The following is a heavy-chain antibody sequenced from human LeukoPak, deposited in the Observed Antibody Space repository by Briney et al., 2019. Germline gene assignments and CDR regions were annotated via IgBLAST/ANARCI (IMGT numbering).Heavy chain of an antibody. Sequence: ATVKVSCKASGYTITGYYMHWVRQAPGQGLEWMGWINANNDGSIYAQKFQGRVTMTRDTSINTAYMELSRLRSDDTAVYYCARKRGVGVDTNAFDMWGQGTMVTVSS. CDR2: INANNDGS. D-gene: IGHD3-3*01. CDR1: GYTITGYY. CDR3: ARKRGVGVDTNAFDM. J-gene: IGHJ3*02. V-gene: IGHV1-2*02.